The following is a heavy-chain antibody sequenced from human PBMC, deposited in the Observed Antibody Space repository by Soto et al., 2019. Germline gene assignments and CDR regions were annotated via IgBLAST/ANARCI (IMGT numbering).Heavy chain of an antibody. J-gene: IGHJ5*02. V-gene: IGHV4-30-2*01. CDR1: GGSISSGGYS. CDR3: ARWFDP. Sequence: TSETLSLTCAVSGGSISSGGYSWSWIRQPPGKGLEWIGYIYHSGSTYYNPSLKSRVTISVDRSKNQFSLKLSSVTAADTAVYYCARWFDPWGQGTLVTVSS. CDR2: IYHSGST.